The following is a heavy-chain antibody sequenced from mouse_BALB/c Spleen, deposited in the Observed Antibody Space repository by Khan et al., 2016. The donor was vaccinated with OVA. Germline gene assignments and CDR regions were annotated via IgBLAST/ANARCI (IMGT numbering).Heavy chain of an antibody. J-gene: IGHJ4*01. V-gene: IGHV2-3*01. CDR1: GFSLTNYG. Sequence: QVQLKQSGPGLVAPSQSLSITCTVSGFSLTNYGVNWIRQPPGKGLEWLGVIWGDGSTNYHSALTSRLSISKDNSKSQVFLKLNSLRTDDTATYSCARWVDGSSYAMDYWGQGASVTVSA. CDR2: IWGDGST. D-gene: IGHD2-3*01. CDR3: ARWVDGSSYAMDY.